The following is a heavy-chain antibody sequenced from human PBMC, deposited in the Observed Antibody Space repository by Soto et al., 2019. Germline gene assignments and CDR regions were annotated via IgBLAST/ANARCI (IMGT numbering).Heavy chain of an antibody. D-gene: IGHD3-22*01. CDR3: AKYNADNYESGPPPPGYYYGMDV. J-gene: IGHJ6*02. Sequence: QVQLVESGGGVVQPGRSLRLSCAASGFSFSDCGMHWVRQAPGKGLEWVAVISYDGSNKYYADSVKGRFTISRDNSKNTLYLQMNTLRAEDTALYYCAKYNADNYESGPPPPGYYYGMDVWGQGTTVTVSS. CDR2: ISYDGSNK. V-gene: IGHV3-30*18. CDR1: GFSFSDCG.